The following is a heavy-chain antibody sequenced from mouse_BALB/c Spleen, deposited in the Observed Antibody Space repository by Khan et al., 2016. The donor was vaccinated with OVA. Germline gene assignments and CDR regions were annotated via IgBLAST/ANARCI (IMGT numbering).Heavy chain of an antibody. CDR1: GYSITSGYF. Sequence: EVQLQESGPGLVKPSQSLSLTCSVTGYSITSGYFWNWIRQFPGNKLEWMGYIRYDGNSNYNPSHKNRISITRDTSKNQFFLKLNSVTPEDTATYYCARGGSSGPAWFAYWGQGTLVTVSA. J-gene: IGHJ3*01. V-gene: IGHV3-6*02. CDR3: ARGGSSGPAWFAY. CDR2: IRYDGNS. D-gene: IGHD3-1*01.